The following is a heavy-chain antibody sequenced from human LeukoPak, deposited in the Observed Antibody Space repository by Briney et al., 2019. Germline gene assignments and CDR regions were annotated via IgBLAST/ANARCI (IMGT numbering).Heavy chain of an antibody. J-gene: IGHJ4*02. Sequence: ASVTLSLTSSVYTFTIYYMHWVRHAPGQGLELMGIINPSGGSTSYAQKFQGRVTMTRDTSTSTVYMELSSLRSEDTAVYYCARGAGIGYYFDYWGQGTLVTVSS. CDR1: VYTFTIYY. D-gene: IGHD1-26*01. CDR2: INPSGGST. V-gene: IGHV1-46*01. CDR3: ARGAGIGYYFDY.